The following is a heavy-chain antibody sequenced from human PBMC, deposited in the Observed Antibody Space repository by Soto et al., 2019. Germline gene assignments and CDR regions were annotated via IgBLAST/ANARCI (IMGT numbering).Heavy chain of an antibody. CDR1: GFTFSSYE. J-gene: IGHJ5*02. CDR3: ARDRELTRKVIWFDP. D-gene: IGHD1-26*01. V-gene: IGHV3-48*03. CDR2: ISSSGSTI. Sequence: GGSLRLSCAASGFTFSSYEMNWVRQAPGKGLEWVSYISSSGSTIYYADSVKGRFTISRDNAKNSLYLQMNSLRAEDTAVYYWARDRELTRKVIWFDPWGQGTLVTVSS.